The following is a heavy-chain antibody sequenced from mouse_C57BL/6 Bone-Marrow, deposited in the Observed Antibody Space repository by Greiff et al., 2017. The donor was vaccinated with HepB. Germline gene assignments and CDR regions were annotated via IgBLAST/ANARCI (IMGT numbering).Heavy chain of an antibody. V-gene: IGHV8-8*01. J-gene: IGHJ3*01. D-gene: IGHD3-2*02. CDR3: ARMELRLRSLFAY. CDR1: GFSLSTFGMG. CDR2: IWWDDDK. Sequence: LKESGPGILQPSQTLSLTCSFSGFSLSTFGMGVGWIRQPSGKGLEWLAHIWWDDDKYYNPALKSRLTISKDTSKNQVFLKIANVDTADTATYYCARMELRLRSLFAYWGQGTLVTVSA.